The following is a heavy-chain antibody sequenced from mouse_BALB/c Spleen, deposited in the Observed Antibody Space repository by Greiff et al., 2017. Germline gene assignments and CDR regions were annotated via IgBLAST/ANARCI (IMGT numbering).Heavy chain of an antibody. Sequence: EVMLVESGGGLVQPGGSRKLSCAASGFTFSSFGMHWVRQAPEKGLEWVAYISSGSSTIYYADTVKGRFTISRDNPKNTLFLQMTSLRSEDTAMYYCARSLGYDAPSFAYWGQGTLVTVSA. CDR2: ISSGSSTI. V-gene: IGHV5-17*02. J-gene: IGHJ3*01. CDR1: GFTFSSFG. CDR3: ARSLGYDAPSFAY. D-gene: IGHD2-2*01.